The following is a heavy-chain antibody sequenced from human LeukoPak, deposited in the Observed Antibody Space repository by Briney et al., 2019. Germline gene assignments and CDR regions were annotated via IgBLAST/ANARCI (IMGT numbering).Heavy chain of an antibody. V-gene: IGHV3-7*03. J-gene: IGHJ4*02. D-gene: IGHD2-15*01. CDR2: IKEDGSET. CDR1: GFTFSSHW. Sequence: GGSLRLSCAASGFTFSSHWMTWVRQAPGRGLEWVANIKEDGSETFYGDSVKGRFTISRDNSKNTLYLQMNSLRAEDTAVYYCAKGLRTPLVYWGQGTLVTVSS. CDR3: AKGLRTPLVY.